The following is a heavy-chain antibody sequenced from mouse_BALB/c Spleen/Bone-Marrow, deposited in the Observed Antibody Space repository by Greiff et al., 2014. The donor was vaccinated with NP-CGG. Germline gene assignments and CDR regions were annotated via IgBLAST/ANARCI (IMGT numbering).Heavy chain of an antibody. CDR3: ANSRNAMDY. J-gene: IGHJ4*01. D-gene: IGHD3-1*01. V-gene: IGHV1-74*01. CDR1: GYTFTSYW. Sequence: VQLQQSGPELVRPGASVKMSCTASGYTFTSYWMHWVKQRPGQGLEWIGMIDPSNSESRFNQKFKDKTTLKVDKSSNTDYMQLSSQTTEDSAVDSYANSRNAMDYWGQGTSVTVSS. CDR2: IDPSNSES.